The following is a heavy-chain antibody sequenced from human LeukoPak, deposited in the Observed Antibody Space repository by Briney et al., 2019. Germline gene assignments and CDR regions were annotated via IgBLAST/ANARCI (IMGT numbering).Heavy chain of an antibody. D-gene: IGHD3-22*01. CDR1: GYTFTSYG. J-gene: IGHJ6*02. V-gene: IGHV1-18*01. CDR3: ARAVVVTTTTYYGMDV. CDR2: ISAYNGNT. Sequence: ASVKVSCKASGYTFTSYGISWVRQAPGQGLEWMGWISAYNGNTSYAQKLQGRVTMTTDTSTSTAYMELRSLRSDDTAVYYCARAVVVTTTTYYGMDVWGQGTTVTVSS.